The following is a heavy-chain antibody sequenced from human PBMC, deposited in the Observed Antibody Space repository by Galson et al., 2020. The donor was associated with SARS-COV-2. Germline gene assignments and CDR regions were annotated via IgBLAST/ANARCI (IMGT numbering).Heavy chain of an antibody. J-gene: IGHJ3*02. CDR2: ITWNSGSI. D-gene: IGHD5-12*01. V-gene: IGHV3-9*01. CDR3: AKGRYSAYGNAFDI. CDR1: GFTFDDYA. Sequence: SLKISCAASGFTFDDYAMHWVRQPPGKGLEWVSSITWNSGSIGYADSVKGRFTISRDNAKNSLYLQMNSLRAEDTAFYYCAKGRYSAYGNAFDIWGRGTVVTVSS.